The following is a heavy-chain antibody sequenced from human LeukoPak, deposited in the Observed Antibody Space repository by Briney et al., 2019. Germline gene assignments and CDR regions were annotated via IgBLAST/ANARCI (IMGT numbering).Heavy chain of an antibody. Sequence: GGTLRLSCAASGFTFSSYGTSWVRQAPGKGLEWVSAISGSGGSTYYADSVKGRFTISRDNSKNTLYLQMNSLGAEDTAVYYCAKDEYYYDSSGYHYWGQGTLVTVSS. D-gene: IGHD3-22*01. CDR1: GFTFSSYG. J-gene: IGHJ4*02. CDR2: ISGSGGST. CDR3: AKDEYYYDSSGYHY. V-gene: IGHV3-23*01.